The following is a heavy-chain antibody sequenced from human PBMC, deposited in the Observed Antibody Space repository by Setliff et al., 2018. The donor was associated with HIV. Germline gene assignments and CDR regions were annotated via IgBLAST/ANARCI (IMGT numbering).Heavy chain of an antibody. CDR2: VVPTIHEA. CDR1: GYNFDFHY. V-gene: IGHV1-46*02. CDR3: ARGADASGYFYREYFQH. J-gene: IGHJ1*01. Sequence: ASVKVSCKSSGYNFDFHYVHWVRQAPGQGLEWMGGVVPTIHEATYAQKFQGRVTITADESATTVYMEMSGLTSEDTAIYYCARGADASGYFYREYFQHWGQGTLVTVSS. D-gene: IGHD3-22*01.